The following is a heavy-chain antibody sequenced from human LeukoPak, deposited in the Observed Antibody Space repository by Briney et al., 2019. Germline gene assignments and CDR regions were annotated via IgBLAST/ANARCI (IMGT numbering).Heavy chain of an antibody. CDR3: AREGLRGDYEFDY. CDR1: GFTFSSYG. D-gene: IGHD4-17*01. J-gene: IGHJ4*02. Sequence: GGSLRLSCAASGFTFSSYGMHWVRQAPGKGLEWVAVISYDGSNKYYADSVKGRFTISRDNSKNTLYLQMNSLRAEDTAVYYCAREGLRGDYEFDYWGQGTLVTVSS. V-gene: IGHV3-30*03. CDR2: ISYDGSNK.